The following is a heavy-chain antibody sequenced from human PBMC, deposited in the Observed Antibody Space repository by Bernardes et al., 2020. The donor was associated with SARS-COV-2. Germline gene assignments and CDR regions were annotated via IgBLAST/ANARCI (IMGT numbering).Heavy chain of an antibody. J-gene: IGHJ4*02. CDR1: RLTFSGSW. CDR2: ISPDGSQT. CDR3: LKDEDH. Sequence: SLRLSCEASRLTFSGSWMRWVRQVPGKGLEWVANISPDGSQTYYVDSVKGRFTISRDNTKNSLSLQMNSLRAEDTAVYYCLKDEDHWGQGTLVTVSS. V-gene: IGHV3-7*03.